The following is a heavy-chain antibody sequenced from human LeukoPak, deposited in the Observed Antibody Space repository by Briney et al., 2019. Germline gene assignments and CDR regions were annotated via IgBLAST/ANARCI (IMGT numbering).Heavy chain of an antibody. CDR2: ISGSGGST. J-gene: IGHJ4*02. V-gene: IGHV3-23*01. Sequence: GGSLRLSCAASGFTFSSYAMSWVRQAPGKGLEWVSAISGSGGSTYYADSVKGRFTISRDNSKNTLYLQMNSLRAEDTAVYYCARDLRPYYYGSGSYYNDYWGQGTLVTVSS. CDR3: ARDLRPYYYGSGSYYNDY. CDR1: GFTFSSYA. D-gene: IGHD3-10*01.